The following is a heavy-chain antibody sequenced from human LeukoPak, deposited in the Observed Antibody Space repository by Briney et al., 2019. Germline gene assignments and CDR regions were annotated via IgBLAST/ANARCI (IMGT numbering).Heavy chain of an antibody. CDR2: MNPNSGNR. CDR3: ARDPWGADILTGYTYYYYYMDV. CDR1: GYTFSSYD. D-gene: IGHD3-9*01. J-gene: IGHJ6*03. V-gene: IGHV1-8*03. Sequence: ASVKVSCKASGYTFSSYDINWVRQATGQGLEWMGWMNPNSGNRGYAQKFQGRVTITRNTSISTAYMELSSLRSEDTAVYYCARDPWGADILTGYTYYYYYMDVWGKGTTVTVSS.